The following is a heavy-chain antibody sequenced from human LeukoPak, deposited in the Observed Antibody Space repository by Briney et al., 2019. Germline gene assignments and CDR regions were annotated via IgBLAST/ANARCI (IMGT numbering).Heavy chain of an antibody. Sequence: GSLRLSCAASGFTVSSNYMSWVRQAPGKGLEWIGEINHSGSTNYNPSLKSRVTISVDTSKNQFSLKLSSVTAADTAVYYCAREHYKTYYYDSSGTDAFDIWGQGTMVTVSS. V-gene: IGHV4-34*01. CDR2: INHSGST. J-gene: IGHJ3*02. CDR1: GFTVSSNY. CDR3: AREHYKTYYYDSSGTDAFDI. D-gene: IGHD3-22*01.